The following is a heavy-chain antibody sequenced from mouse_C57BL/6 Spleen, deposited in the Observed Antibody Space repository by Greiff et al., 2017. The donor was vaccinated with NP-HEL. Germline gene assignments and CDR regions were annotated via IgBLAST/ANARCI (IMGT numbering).Heavy chain of an antibody. CDR3: ARGGDDSYYFDY. J-gene: IGHJ2*01. Sequence: EVHLVESGGGLVKPGGSLKLSCAASGFTFSSYAMSWVRQTPEKRLEWVATISDGGSYTYYPDNVKGRFTISRDNAKNNLYLQMSHLKSEDTAMYYCARGGDDSYYFDYWGQGTTLTVSS. CDR2: ISDGGSYT. D-gene: IGHD2-4*01. CDR1: GFTFSSYA. V-gene: IGHV5-4*01.